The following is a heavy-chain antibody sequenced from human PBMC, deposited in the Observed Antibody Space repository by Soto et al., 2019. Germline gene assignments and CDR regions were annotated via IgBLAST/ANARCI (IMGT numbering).Heavy chain of an antibody. CDR1: GGSISRGGYS. J-gene: IGHJ5*02. Sequence: SETLSLTCAVSGGSISRGGYSWSWIRQPPGKGLEWIGYIYHSGSTYYNPSLKSRVTISVDRSKNQFSPKLSSVTAADTAVYYCARVPGPWGQGTLVTVSS. CDR3: ARVPGP. V-gene: IGHV4-30-2*01. CDR2: IYHSGST.